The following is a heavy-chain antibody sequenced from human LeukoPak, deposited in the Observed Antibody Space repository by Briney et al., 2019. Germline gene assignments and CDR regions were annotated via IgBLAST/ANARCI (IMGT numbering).Heavy chain of an antibody. J-gene: IGHJ6*02. D-gene: IGHD3-10*01. V-gene: IGHV3-9*01. CDR1: GFTFDDYA. CDR3: AKVVTMVRGVTIPAYYYGMDV. CDR2: ISWNSGSI. Sequence: GGSLRLSCAASGFTFDDYAMHWVRQAPGKGLGWVSGISWNSGSIGYADSVKGRFTISRDNAKKSLYLQMNSLRAEDTALYYCAKVVTMVRGVTIPAYYYGMDVWGQGTTVTVSS.